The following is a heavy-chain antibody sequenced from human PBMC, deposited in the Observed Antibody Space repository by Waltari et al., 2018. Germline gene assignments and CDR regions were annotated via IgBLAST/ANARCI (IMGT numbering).Heavy chain of an antibody. J-gene: IGHJ4*02. CDR3: ARVMYGSGSYYNDY. CDR1: GGSISSYY. D-gene: IGHD3-10*01. CDR2: VYARGST. V-gene: IGHV4-4*07. Sequence: QVQLQESGPGLVKPSETLSLTCTVSGGSISSYYWSWIRQSAGKGLEWIGRVYARGSTRLTPSLQSRGTMSVDTSKNQFSLNLSSVTAADTAVYYCARVMYGSGSYYNDYWGQGTLVTVSS.